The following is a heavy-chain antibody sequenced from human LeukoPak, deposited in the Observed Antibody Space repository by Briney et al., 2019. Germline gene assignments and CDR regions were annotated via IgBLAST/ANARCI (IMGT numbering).Heavy chain of an antibody. Sequence: GGSLRLSCAASGFSVSRNYMTWVRQAPGKGLEWVSVIYSGGRTDYADSVKGRFTISRDSSKNTLYLQMNSLRAEDTAVYYFTRGVIRGTNLGHWGQGTLVTVSS. CDR3: TRGVIRGTNLGH. CDR1: GFSVSRNY. D-gene: IGHD3-10*01. V-gene: IGHV3-66*02. CDR2: IYSGGRT. J-gene: IGHJ4*02.